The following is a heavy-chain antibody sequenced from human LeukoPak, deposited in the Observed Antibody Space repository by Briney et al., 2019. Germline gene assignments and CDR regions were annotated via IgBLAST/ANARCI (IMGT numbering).Heavy chain of an antibody. D-gene: IGHD3-3*01. CDR3: ARLWSSFDGFDI. J-gene: IGHJ3*02. V-gene: IGHV4-39*01. CDR2: IYYSGIT. Sequence: SETLSLTCTVSGGSVSNNNFYWGWIRQSPGKGLEWIGIIYYSGITYYNPSLKSRVIMAVDTSKDQFSLQLDSVSAADTAVYYCARLWSSFDGFDIWGQGTMVTVSS. CDR1: GGSVSNNNFY.